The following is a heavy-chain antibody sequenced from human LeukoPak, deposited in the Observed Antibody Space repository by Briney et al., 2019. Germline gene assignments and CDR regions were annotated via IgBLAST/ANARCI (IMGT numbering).Heavy chain of an antibody. CDR2: ISDSGGRT. CDR1: GITLSNYG. D-gene: IGHD3-22*01. CDR3: AKRGVVIRVILVGFHKEANYFDT. J-gene: IGHJ4*02. Sequence: GGSLRLSCAVSGITLSNYGLSWVRQASGKGLEWVAGISDSGGRTNYADSVKGRFTISRDNPKNTLYLQMNSLRVEDTAVYFCAKRGVVIRVILVGFHKEANYFDTWGQGALVTVSS. V-gene: IGHV3-23*01.